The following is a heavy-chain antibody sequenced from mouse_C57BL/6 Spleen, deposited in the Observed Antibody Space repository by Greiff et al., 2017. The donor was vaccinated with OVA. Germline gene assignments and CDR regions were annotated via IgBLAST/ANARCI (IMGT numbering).Heavy chain of an antibody. J-gene: IGHJ2*01. D-gene: IGHD3-3*01. V-gene: IGHV5-17*01. Sequence: EVHLVESGGGLVKPGGSLKLSCAASGFTFSDYGMHWVRQAPEKGLEWVAYISRGSSTIYYADTVQGRFTISRDHAKNTLFLQMTSLRAEDTAMYYCARGKLTGVFDYWGQGTTLTVSS. CDR3: ARGKLTGVFDY. CDR2: ISRGSSTI. CDR1: GFTFSDYG.